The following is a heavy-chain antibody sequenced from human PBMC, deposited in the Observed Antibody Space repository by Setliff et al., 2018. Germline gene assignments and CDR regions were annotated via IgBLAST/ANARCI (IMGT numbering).Heavy chain of an antibody. D-gene: IGHD2-15*01. V-gene: IGHV3-21*06. J-gene: IGHJ1*01. Sequence: GGSLRLSCAASGLTLTTYTMTWVRQAPGKGPEWVSSIRDTSAFIYYADSVKGRFTISRDNAKNTLYLQMNILRAADTAVYYCARASLGKFGSAVEYFHHWGQGTLVTVSS. CDR3: ARASLGKFGSAVEYFHH. CDR2: IRDTSAFI. CDR1: GLTLTTYT.